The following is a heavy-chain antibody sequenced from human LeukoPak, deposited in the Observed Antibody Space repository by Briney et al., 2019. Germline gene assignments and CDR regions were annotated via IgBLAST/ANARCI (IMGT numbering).Heavy chain of an antibody. V-gene: IGHV3-21*01. CDR3: ARDFEGATHN. D-gene: IGHD1-26*01. CDR2: ISSSSSYI. J-gene: IGHJ4*02. Sequence: GGSLRLSCAASGFTFSSYSMNWVRQAPGEGLEWVSSISSSSSYIYYADSVKGRFAISRDNAKNSLYLQMNSLRAEDTAVYYCARDFEGATHNWGQGTLVTVSS. CDR1: GFTFSSYS.